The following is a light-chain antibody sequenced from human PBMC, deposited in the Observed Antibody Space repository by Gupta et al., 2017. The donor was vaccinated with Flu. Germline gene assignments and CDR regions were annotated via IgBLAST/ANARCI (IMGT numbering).Light chain of an antibody. Sequence: EMVLTQSPGTLSLSPGERATLSCRASQSISSSYLAWYQQKPGQAPRLLIYGASSRATGIPGRFSGSGSGTDFTLTISRLEPEDFAVYYCQHYGRSPPYSFGQGTKLEIK. J-gene: IGKJ2*03. CDR3: QHYGRSPPYS. CDR2: GAS. CDR1: QSISSSY. V-gene: IGKV3-20*01.